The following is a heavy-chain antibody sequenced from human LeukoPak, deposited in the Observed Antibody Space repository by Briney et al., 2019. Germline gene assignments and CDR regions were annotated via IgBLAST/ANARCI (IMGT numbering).Heavy chain of an antibody. D-gene: IGHD6-19*01. CDR1: GGSFSGYY. Sequence: PSETLSLTCAVYGGSFSGYYWSWIRQLPGKGLEWVGEINHSGSTNYNPSLKSRVTISVDTSKNQFSLKLSSVTAADTAVYYCASRYSSGWYETDYWGQGTLVTVSS. CDR2: INHSGST. J-gene: IGHJ4*02. CDR3: ASRYSSGWYETDY. V-gene: IGHV4-34*01.